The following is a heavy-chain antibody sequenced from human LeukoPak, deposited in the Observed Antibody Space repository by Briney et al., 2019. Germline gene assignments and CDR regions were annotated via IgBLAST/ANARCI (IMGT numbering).Heavy chain of an antibody. V-gene: IGHV3-7*01. J-gene: IGHJ4*02. CDR1: GFTFSNYW. Sequence: GGSLSLSCPASGFTFSNYWMSGVRKAPGKGLESVASIKRDASEKEYVDSVKGRFTISRDNAKNSLYLQMISLRAEDTAVYYCARWRGAQSEFEYWGQGTLVTVSS. CDR3: ARWRGAQSEFEY. CDR2: IKRDASEK. D-gene: IGHD3-3*01.